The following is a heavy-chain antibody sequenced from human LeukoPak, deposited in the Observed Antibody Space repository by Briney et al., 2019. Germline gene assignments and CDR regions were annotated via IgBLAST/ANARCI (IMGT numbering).Heavy chain of an antibody. CDR1: GGTFSSYA. J-gene: IGHJ4*02. V-gene: IGHV1-69*04. D-gene: IGHD6-13*01. CDR3: ARVPIAIYSSSWHEIDY. CDR2: IIPILGIA. Sequence: SVKVSCKASGGTFSSYAISWVRQAPGQGLEWMGRIIPILGIANYAQKFQGRVTITADKSTSTAYMELSSLRSEDTAVHYCARVPIAIYSSSWHEIDYWGQGTLVTVSS.